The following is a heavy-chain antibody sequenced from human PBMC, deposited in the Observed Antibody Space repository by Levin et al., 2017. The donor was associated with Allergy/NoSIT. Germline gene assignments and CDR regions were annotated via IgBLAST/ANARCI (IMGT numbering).Heavy chain of an antibody. CDR1: GFTFSDYY. D-gene: IGHD3-3*01. CDR2: ISSSGSTI. J-gene: IGHJ5*02. CDR3: ARDRGKYYDFWSGYSNWFDP. Sequence: GGSLRLSCAASGFTFSDYYMSWIRQAPGKGLEWVSYISSSGSTIYYADSVKGRFTISRDNAKNSLYLQMNSLRAEDTAVYYCARDRGKYYDFWSGYSNWFDPWGQGTLVTVSS. V-gene: IGHV3-11*01.